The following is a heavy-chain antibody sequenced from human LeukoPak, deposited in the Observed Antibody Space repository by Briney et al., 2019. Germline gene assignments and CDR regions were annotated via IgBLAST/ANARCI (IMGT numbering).Heavy chain of an antibody. CDR1: GFTFSSYA. Sequence: PGGSLRLSCAASGFTFSSYAMSWVRQAPGKGLEWVSAISGSGGSTYYADSVKGRFTISRDNSKNTLYLQMNSLRAEDTAVYYCAKDGDRDGYNHTPLVYWGQGTLVTVSS. J-gene: IGHJ4*02. D-gene: IGHD5-24*01. V-gene: IGHV3-23*01. CDR2: ISGSGGST. CDR3: AKDGDRDGYNHTPLVY.